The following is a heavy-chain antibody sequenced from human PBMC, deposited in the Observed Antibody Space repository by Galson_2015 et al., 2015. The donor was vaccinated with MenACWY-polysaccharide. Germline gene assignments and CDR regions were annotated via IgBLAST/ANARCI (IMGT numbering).Heavy chain of an antibody. CDR2: ISNSGNTI. CDR1: GFTFSDYY. J-gene: IGHJ6*03. D-gene: IGHD3-22*01. CDR3: VRVRGYYDSSGHYYYMDV. V-gene: IGHV3-11*01. Sequence: SLRLSCAASGFTFSDYYINWIRQAPGKGLEWVSYISNSGNTIYYADSMKGRFTISRDNAKNSLYLQMNSLRAEDTAVYFCVRVRGYYDSSGHYYYMDVWGKGTTVTVSS.